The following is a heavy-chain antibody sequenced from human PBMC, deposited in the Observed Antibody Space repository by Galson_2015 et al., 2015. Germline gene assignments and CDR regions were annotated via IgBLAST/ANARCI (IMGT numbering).Heavy chain of an antibody. CDR1: GFVFTTYD. CDR2: ISYDGIDE. D-gene: IGHD2-15*01. Sequence: SLRLSCAASGFVFTTYDMHWVRQAPGKGLEWVAVISYDGIDEYYAEYVKGRFTISRDNSKNTVNLQMNNLRAEDTAIYYCARENVLVGPGQEKYLDYWGQGTLVTVSS. CDR3: ARENVLVGPGQEKYLDY. V-gene: IGHV3-33*01. J-gene: IGHJ4*02.